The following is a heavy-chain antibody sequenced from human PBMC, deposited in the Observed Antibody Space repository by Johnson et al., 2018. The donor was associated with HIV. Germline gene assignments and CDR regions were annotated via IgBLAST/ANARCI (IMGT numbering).Heavy chain of an antibody. CDR3: ARDGTRDYIDAFDI. CDR2: ISYDGSNK. V-gene: IGHV3-30*04. J-gene: IGHJ3*02. CDR1: GFTFSSYA. D-gene: IGHD4-11*01. Sequence: QVQLVESGGGVVQPGRSLRLSCAASGFTFSSYAMHWVRQAPGTGLEWVAVISYDGSNKYYADSVKGRFTISRDNSRNTLYLQTNSLRAEDTAVYYCARDGTRDYIDAFDIWGQGTMVTVSS.